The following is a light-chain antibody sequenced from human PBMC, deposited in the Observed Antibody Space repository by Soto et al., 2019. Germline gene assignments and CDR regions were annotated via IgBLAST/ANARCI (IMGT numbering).Light chain of an antibody. J-gene: IGLJ1*01. CDR1: GSDIGTYNY. CDR3: SSFTFSTFGV. CDR2: AVS. Sequence: QSVLTQPASVSGSPGQSITISCIGSGSDIGTYNYVSWYQQHPGKAPKLLIYAVSNRPSGVSSRFSGSKSGITASLTISGLQAVDEADYSCSSFTFSTFGVFRTGTKVTVL. V-gene: IGLV2-14*01.